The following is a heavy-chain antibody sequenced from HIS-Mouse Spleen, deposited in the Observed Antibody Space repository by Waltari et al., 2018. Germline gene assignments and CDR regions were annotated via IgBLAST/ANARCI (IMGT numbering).Heavy chain of an antibody. CDR3: AREIPYSSSWYDWYFDL. CDR1: GGSISSSSYY. V-gene: IGHV4-39*07. Sequence: QLQLQESGPGLVKPSETLSLTCTVSGGSISSSSYYWGWIRQPPGKGLEWIGRIYYSGITDSNPSLKSRVTISVDTSKNQFSLKLSSVTAADTAVYYCAREIPYSSSWYDWYFDLWGRGTLVTVSS. CDR2: IYYSGIT. J-gene: IGHJ2*01. D-gene: IGHD6-13*01.